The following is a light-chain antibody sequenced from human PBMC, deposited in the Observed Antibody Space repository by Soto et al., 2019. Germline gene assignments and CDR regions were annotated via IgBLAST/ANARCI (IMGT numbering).Light chain of an antibody. CDR3: QESYSTS. CDR1: QSVSSNY. J-gene: IGKJ1*01. CDR2: GAF. Sequence: EIVLTQSPGPLSLSPGERPTFSCRASQSVSSNYLAWYQQKPGQAPRLLIYGAFKRATGIPDRFSGSGSGTDFTLTISSLQPEDIATYYCQESYSTSFGQGTKVDI. V-gene: IGKV3-20*01.